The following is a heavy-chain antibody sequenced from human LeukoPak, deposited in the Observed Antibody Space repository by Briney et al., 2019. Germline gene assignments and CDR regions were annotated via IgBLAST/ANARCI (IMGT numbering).Heavy chain of an antibody. CDR2: INPNSGGT. J-gene: IGHJ4*02. V-gene: IGHV1-2*02. Sequence: ASVKVSCKASGYTSTGYYLHWVRQAPGQGLEWMGWINPNSGGTNYAQKFQGRVTMTRDTSISTAYMELSRLTSDDTAVYYCARTLDDSTIGYWGQGTLVTVSS. D-gene: IGHD2/OR15-2a*01. CDR1: GYTSTGYY. CDR3: ARTLDDSTIGY.